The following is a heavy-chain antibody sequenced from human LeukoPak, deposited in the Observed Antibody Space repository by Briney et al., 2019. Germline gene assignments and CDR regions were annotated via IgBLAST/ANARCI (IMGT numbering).Heavy chain of an antibody. J-gene: IGHJ4*02. CDR3: AKENSSGFLF. D-gene: IGHD6-19*01. V-gene: IGHV3-30*02. CDR1: GFIFSSYG. Sequence: GGSLRLSCAASGFIFSSYGVHWVRQAPGKGLEWVAFIRYDGSKKYYADSVKGRFIISRDNAKNTLYLQMNSLRAEDTGVYYCAKENSSGFLFWGQGTLVTVSS. CDR2: IRYDGSKK.